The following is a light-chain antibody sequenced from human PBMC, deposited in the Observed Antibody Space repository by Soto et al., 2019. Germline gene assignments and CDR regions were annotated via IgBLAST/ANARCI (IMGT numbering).Light chain of an antibody. CDR3: QSYDSTLSARYV. Sequence: QSVLTQPPSASGFPGQSVTISCTGTSSDVGYYDYVSWYQQHPGKAPKLVIYEVTKRPSGVPDRVSASKSGNTASLTVSGLRAEDEADYYCQSYDSTLSARYVFGTGTKLTVL. CDR1: SSDVGYYDY. CDR2: EVT. V-gene: IGLV2-8*01. J-gene: IGLJ1*01.